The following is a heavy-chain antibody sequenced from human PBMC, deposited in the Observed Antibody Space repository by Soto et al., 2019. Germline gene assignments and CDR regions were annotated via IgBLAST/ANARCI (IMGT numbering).Heavy chain of an antibody. CDR2: ISAYNGNT. CDR1: GYTFTSYG. J-gene: IGHJ6*02. D-gene: IGHD4-17*01. Sequence: ASVKVSCKASGYTFTSYGISWVRQAPGQGLEWMGWISAYNGNTNYAQKLQGRVTMTTDTSTSTAYMELRSLRSDDTAVYYCARSTNGDYVYYYGMDVWGQGTTVTVSS. V-gene: IGHV1-18*01. CDR3: ARSTNGDYVYYYGMDV.